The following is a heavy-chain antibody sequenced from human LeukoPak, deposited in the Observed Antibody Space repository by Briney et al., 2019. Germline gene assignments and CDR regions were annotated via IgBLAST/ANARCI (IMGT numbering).Heavy chain of an antibody. Sequence: GGSLRLSCAASGFTFSSSGMSWVRQAPGKGLEWVSSISSSSSYIYYADSVKGRSTISRDNAKNSLYLQMNSLRAEDTAVYYCARLQDSYYNMDVWGKGTTVTVSS. CDR3: ARLQDSYYNMDV. V-gene: IGHV3-21*01. CDR2: ISSSSSYI. D-gene: IGHD4-11*01. CDR1: GFTFSSSG. J-gene: IGHJ6*03.